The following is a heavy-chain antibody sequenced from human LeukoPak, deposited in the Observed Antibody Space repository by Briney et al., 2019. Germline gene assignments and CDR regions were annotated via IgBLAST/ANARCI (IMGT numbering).Heavy chain of an antibody. J-gene: IGHJ4*02. CDR2: ITGSGAYT. V-gene: IGHV3-23*01. D-gene: IGHD3-22*01. CDR3: AKRSSTSSGYFDF. Sequence: GGSLRLSCAASGFTFSWYGMNWVRQAPGKGLEWVSAITGSGAYTNYADSVKGRFTISRDNSKNTIYLQMNSLRAEDTAIYYCAKRSSTSSGYFDFWGRGTLVTVSS. CDR1: GFTFSWYG.